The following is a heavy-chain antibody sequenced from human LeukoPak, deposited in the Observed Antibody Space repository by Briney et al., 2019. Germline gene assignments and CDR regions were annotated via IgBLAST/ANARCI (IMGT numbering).Heavy chain of an antibody. D-gene: IGHD3-10*01. J-gene: IGHJ4*02. CDR1: GDSVSSNSVA. CDR3: TREGSAIPGYYDY. CDR2: TYYRSKWYN. Sequence: SQTLSLTCAISGDSVSSNSVAWNWIRQSPSRGLEWLGRTYYRSKWYNGYAVSVKSRITVNPDTSKNQFSLQLNSATPEDTAVYYCTREGSAIPGYYDYWGQGTLVTVSS. V-gene: IGHV6-1*01.